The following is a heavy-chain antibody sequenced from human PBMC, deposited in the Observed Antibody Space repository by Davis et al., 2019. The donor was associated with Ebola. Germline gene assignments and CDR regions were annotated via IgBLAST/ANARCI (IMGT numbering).Heavy chain of an antibody. D-gene: IGHD6-6*01. CDR2: ISYDGSNK. Sequence: PGGSLRLSCAASGFTFSSYGMHWVRQAPGKGLEWVAVISYDGSNKYYADSVKGRFTISRDNSKNTLYLQMNSLRAEDTAVYYCAKVRSSIAAPYYFDYWGQGTLVTVSS. V-gene: IGHV3-30*18. J-gene: IGHJ4*02. CDR3: AKVRSSIAAPYYFDY. CDR1: GFTFSSYG.